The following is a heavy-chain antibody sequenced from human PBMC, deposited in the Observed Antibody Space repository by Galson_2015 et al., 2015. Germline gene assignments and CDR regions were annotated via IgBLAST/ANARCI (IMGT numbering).Heavy chain of an antibody. D-gene: IGHD4-23*01. V-gene: IGHV3-53*01. CDR3: ARAPLRDYGGYLDD. Sequence: SLRLSCAASGFTVATHYMSWVRQAPGKGLEWVSVIYSDGSSFYGDSVTGRFAISRDSSKNALYLQMNSLRAEDTAVYYCARAPLRDYGGYLDDWGQGALVTVSS. J-gene: IGHJ4*02. CDR1: GFTVATHY. CDR2: IYSDGSS.